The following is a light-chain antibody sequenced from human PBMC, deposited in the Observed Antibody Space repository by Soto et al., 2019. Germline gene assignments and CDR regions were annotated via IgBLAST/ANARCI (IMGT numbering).Light chain of an antibody. CDR2: DAS. V-gene: IGKV1-5*01. Sequence: DIQMTQSPSTLSASVGDRVTITCRASQSISNWLAWYQQRPGKAPKLLISDASALAGGVPSRFSGSGSGTKFTLTIASLQPDDFATYYCQHYNSYSEAFGQGTKVDIK. CDR3: QHYNSYSEA. CDR1: QSISNW. J-gene: IGKJ1*01.